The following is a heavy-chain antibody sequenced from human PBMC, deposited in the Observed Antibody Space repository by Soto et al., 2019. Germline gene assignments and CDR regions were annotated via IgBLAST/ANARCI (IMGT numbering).Heavy chain of an antibody. CDR1: GDSFLDYW. CDR3: ARRVGTWPFHFDY. J-gene: IGHJ4*02. V-gene: IGHV5-51*01. Sequence: GESLKISCKGSGDSFLDYWISWVRQMPGKGLEWMGIIYPGDSETRYSPSFEGRVTISVDTSINTAYVQWSSLQASDTAIYYCARRVGTWPFHFDYWGQGTLVTVSS. CDR2: IYPGDSET.